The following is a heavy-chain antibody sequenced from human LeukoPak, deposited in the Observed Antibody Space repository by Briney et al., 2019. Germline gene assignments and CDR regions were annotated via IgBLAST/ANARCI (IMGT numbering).Heavy chain of an antibody. J-gene: IGHJ3*02. D-gene: IGHD3-22*01. CDR1: GFTFSSYS. CDR2: ISSSSSYI. CDR3: ARPTEDDYYDSSGSDAFDI. V-gene: IGHV3-21*01. Sequence: PGGSLRLSCAASGFTFSSYSMNWVRQAPGKGLEWVSSISSSSSYIYYADSVKGRFTISRDNAKNSLDLQMNSLRAEDTAVYYCARPTEDDYYDSSGSDAFDIWGQGTMVTVSS.